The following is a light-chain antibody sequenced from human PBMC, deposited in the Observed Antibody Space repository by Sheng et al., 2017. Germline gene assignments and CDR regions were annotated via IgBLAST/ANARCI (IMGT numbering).Light chain of an antibody. CDR1: QSVSRY. CDR3: QQRTNWPS. J-gene: IGKJ4*01. CDR2: DAS. Sequence: EIVLTQSPATLSLSPGNTATLSCRASQSVSRYLAWYQQKPGQAPRLLIYDASHRATGTPARFSGSGSGTDFTLTISSLEPEDFAVYYCQQRTNWPSFGGGTKVE. V-gene: IGKV3-11*01.